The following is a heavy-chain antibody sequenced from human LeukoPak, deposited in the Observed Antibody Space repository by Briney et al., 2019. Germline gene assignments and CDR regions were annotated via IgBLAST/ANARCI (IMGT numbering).Heavy chain of an antibody. V-gene: IGHV3-30*02. CDR1: GFTFSSYG. Sequence: GGSLRLSCAAPGFTFSSYGMHWVRQAPGKGLEWVAFIRYDGSNKYYADSVKGRFTISRDNSKNTLYLQMNSLRPEDTAVYYCARGGYSSSWYSNNWFDPWGQGTLVTVSS. CDR2: IRYDGSNK. J-gene: IGHJ5*02. D-gene: IGHD6-13*01. CDR3: ARGGYSSSWYSNNWFDP.